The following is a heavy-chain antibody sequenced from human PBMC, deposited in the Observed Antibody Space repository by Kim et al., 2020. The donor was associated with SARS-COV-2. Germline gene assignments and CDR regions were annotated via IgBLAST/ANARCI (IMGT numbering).Heavy chain of an antibody. CDR1: GFPYSQFW. V-gene: IGHV3-74*01. CDR2: IHSDGSSA. Sequence: GGSLRLSCAGSGFPYSQFWMTWVRQVPGGGLEWVARIHSDGSSADYAGAVRGRFTISTDGSRTALFLQMDSLRVEDTARYFCAEGMRCIDVWGQGTTVTVSS. CDR3: AEGMRCIDV. J-gene: IGHJ6*02.